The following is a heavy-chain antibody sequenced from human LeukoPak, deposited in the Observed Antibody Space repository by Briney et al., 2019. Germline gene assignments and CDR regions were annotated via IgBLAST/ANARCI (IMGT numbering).Heavy chain of an antibody. D-gene: IGHD3-9*01. Sequence: SVKVSCKASGGTFSSYAISWVRQAPGQGLEWMGRIIPILGIANYAQKFQGRVTITADKSTSTAYMELSSLRSEDTAVYYCARVPKSTYYDILTGYYYYYYGMDVWGQGTTVTVSS. CDR1: GGTFSSYA. CDR3: ARVPKSTYYDILTGYYYYYYGMDV. V-gene: IGHV1-69*04. J-gene: IGHJ6*02. CDR2: IIPILGIA.